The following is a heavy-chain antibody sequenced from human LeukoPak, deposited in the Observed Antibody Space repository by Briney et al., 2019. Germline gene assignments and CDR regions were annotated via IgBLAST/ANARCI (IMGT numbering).Heavy chain of an antibody. D-gene: IGHD6-19*01. CDR1: GFTFSSYA. CDR2: ISGSGGST. J-gene: IGHJ6*02. Sequence: GGSLRLSCAASGFTFSSYAMSWVRQAPGKGLEWGSGISGSGGSTYYADSVKGRFTISRDNAKNSLYLQMNSLRAEDTAVYYCARLPPFIAVAGTAYYYGMDVWGQGTTVTVSS. V-gene: IGHV3-23*01. CDR3: ARLPPFIAVAGTAYYYGMDV.